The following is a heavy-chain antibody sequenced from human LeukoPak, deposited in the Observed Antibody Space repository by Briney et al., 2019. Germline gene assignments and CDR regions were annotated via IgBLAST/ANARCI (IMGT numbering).Heavy chain of an antibody. J-gene: IGHJ5*02. Sequence: ASVKVSYKASGYTFTGYYMHWVRQAPGQGLEWMGWINPNSGGTNYAQKFQGRVTMTRDTSISTAYMELSRLRSDDTAVYYCARPSSDFEYSSSSWGHWFDPWGQGTLVTVSS. D-gene: IGHD6-6*01. CDR3: ARPSSDFEYSSSSWGHWFDP. CDR2: INPNSGGT. CDR1: GYTFTGYY. V-gene: IGHV1-2*02.